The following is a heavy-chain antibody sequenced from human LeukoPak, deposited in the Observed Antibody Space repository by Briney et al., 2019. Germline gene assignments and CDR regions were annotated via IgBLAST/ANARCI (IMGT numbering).Heavy chain of an antibody. CDR3: ARTLTKRSGFYYFDY. Sequence: GESLKISCKGSGYSFTSYWIGWVRQMPGKGLEWMGIIYPGDSDTRYSPSFQGQITTSADKSISTAYLQWSSLKASDTAMYYCARTLTKRSGFYYFDYWGRGTLVTVSS. J-gene: IGHJ4*02. CDR1: GYSFTSYW. V-gene: IGHV5-51*01. D-gene: IGHD3-3*01. CDR2: IYPGDSDT.